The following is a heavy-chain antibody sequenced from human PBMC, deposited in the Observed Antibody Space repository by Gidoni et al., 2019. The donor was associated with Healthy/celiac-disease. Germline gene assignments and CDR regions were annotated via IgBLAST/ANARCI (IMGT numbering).Heavy chain of an antibody. J-gene: IGHJ3*02. CDR2: ISPGYSDT. CDR1: GYSFTSYW. CDR3: ARGTLAVAHAFDI. D-gene: IGHD6-19*01. V-gene: IGHV5-51*01. Sequence: EVQLVQSGAEVKKPGESLQISCKGSGYSFTSYWIGWVRQMPGKGLWWMGIISPGYSDTRYNPSFQGQVTISADKSISTAYLQWSSLKASDTAMYYCARGTLAVAHAFDIWGQGTMVTVSS.